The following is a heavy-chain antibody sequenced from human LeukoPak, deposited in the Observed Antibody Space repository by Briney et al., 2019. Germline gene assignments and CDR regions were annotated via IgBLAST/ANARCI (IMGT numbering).Heavy chain of an antibody. CDR1: GFTFSSYS. Sequence: TGGSLRLSCAASGFTFSSYSMNWVRQAPGKGLEWVSYISSSSSTIYYADSVKGRFTISRDNSKNTVYLQMNSLRAEDTAVYYCARDPGVQFRNWFDPWGQGTLVTVSS. CDR2: ISSSSSTI. CDR3: ARDPGVQFRNWFDP. J-gene: IGHJ5*02. D-gene: IGHD2-21*01. V-gene: IGHV3-48*01.